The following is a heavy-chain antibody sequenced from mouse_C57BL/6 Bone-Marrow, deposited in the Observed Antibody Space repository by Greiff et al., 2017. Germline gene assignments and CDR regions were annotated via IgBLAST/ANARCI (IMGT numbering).Heavy chain of an antibody. D-gene: IGHD2-5*01. J-gene: IGHJ3*01. CDR3: ARVSNYQAWFAY. Sequence: EVKLQESGPELVKPGASVKIPCKASGYTFTDYNMDWVKQSHGKSLEWIGDINPNNGGTIYNQKFKGKATLTVDKSSSTAYMEIRSLTSEDNAVYYCARVSNYQAWFAYWGQGTLVTVSA. CDR1: GYTFTDYN. CDR2: INPNNGGT. V-gene: IGHV1-18*01.